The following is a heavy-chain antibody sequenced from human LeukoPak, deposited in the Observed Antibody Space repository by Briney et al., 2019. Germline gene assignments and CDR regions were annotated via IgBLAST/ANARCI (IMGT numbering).Heavy chain of an antibody. CDR2: IYTIGST. CDR1: GRSISRYY. CDR3: ARDEGIVATIGDTAMETGFYL. J-gene: IGHJ4*02. D-gene: IGHD5-12*01. Sequence: PSETLSLTCTVYGRSISRYYSSWIRQPAGKGLEWIGRIYTIGSTNYNPYLKSRVYMSVDTSKNQFSLKLSSVHAPAAAVYYCARDEGIVATIGDTAMETGFYLWGQGTLVTVSS. V-gene: IGHV4-4*07.